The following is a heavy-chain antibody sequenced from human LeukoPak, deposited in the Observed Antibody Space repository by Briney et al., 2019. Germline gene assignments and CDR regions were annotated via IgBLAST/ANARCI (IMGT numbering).Heavy chain of an antibody. D-gene: IGHD1-7*01. J-gene: IGHJ6*03. CDR3: TKELLRGRRYYYYMDV. CDR2: IKSKTDGGTT. V-gene: IGHV3-15*01. Sequence: GGSLRLSCAASGFTFSNAWMSWVRQAPGKGLEWVGRIKSKTDGGTTDYAAPVKGRFTISRDDSKNTLYLQMNSLKTEDTAVYYCTKELLRGRRYYYYMDVWGKGTTVTVSS. CDR1: GFTFSNAW.